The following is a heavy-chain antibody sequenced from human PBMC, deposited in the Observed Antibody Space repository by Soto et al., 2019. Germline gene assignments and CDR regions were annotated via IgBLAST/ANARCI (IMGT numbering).Heavy chain of an antibody. CDR3: ASGGAVAKPALYYYYGMDV. V-gene: IGHV4-4*02. CDR1: GGSISSSNW. CDR2: IYHSGST. Sequence: PSETLSLTCAVSGGSISSSNWWSWVRQPPRKGLEWIGEIYHSGSTNYNPSLKGRVTISVDKSKNQFSLKLSSVTAADTAVYYCASGGAVAKPALYYYYGMDVWGQGTTVTVSS. J-gene: IGHJ6*02. D-gene: IGHD6-19*01.